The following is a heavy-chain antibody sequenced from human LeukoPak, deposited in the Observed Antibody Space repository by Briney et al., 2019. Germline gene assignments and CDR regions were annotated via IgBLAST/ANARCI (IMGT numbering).Heavy chain of an antibody. CDR2: TYYRSTWYN. V-gene: IGHV6-1*01. J-gene: IGHJ5*02. Sequence: SQTLSLTCAISGDSISSNSVTWNWIRQSPSRGLEWLGRTYYRSTWYNDYAVSVRGRITVNPDTSKNQFSLHLSSVTPEDTAVYYCARRLTQYDCFDPWGQGILVTVSS. CDR3: ARRLTQYDCFDP. D-gene: IGHD2-2*01. CDR1: GDSISSNSVT.